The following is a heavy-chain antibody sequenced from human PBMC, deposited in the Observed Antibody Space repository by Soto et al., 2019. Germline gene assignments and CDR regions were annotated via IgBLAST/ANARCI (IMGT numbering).Heavy chain of an antibody. CDR3: ARGYPLWSPYFYYYMDV. V-gene: IGHV3-9*01. D-gene: IGHD5-18*01. J-gene: IGHJ6*03. CDR1: GFTFDDYA. CDR2: ISWNSGSI. Sequence: GGSLRLSCAASGFTFDDYAMHWVRQAPGKGLEWVSGISWNSGSIGYADSVKGRFTISRDNAKNSLYLQMNSLRAEDTAVYYCARGYPLWSPYFYYYMDVWGQGTTVTVSS.